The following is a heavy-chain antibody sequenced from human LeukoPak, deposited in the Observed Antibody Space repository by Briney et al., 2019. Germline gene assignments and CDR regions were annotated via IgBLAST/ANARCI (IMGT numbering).Heavy chain of an antibody. CDR2: IIPIFGTA. J-gene: IGHJ4*02. V-gene: IGHV1-69*06. Sequence: GASVKVSCKASGGTFSSYAISWVRQAPGQGLEWMGGIIPIFGTANYAQKFQGRVTITADKSTSTAYMELSSLRSEDTAVYYCARGGGCSSYKPSDYWGQGTLVTVSS. CDR1: GGTFSSYA. CDR3: ARGGGCSSYKPSDY. D-gene: IGHD4-11*01.